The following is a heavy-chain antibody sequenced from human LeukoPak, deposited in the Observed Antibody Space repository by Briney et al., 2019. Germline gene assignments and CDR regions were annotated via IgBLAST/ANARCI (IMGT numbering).Heavy chain of an antibody. CDR2: IKQDGSEK. CDR1: GFTFSSYW. Sequence: PGGSLRLSCAASGFTFSSYWMSWVRQAPGKGLEWVANIKQDGSEKYYVDSVKGRFTISRDNAKNSLYLQMNSLRAEDTAVYYCARVSAIVGATWGFDPWGQGTLVTVSS. J-gene: IGHJ5*02. CDR3: ARVSAIVGATWGFDP. D-gene: IGHD1-26*01. V-gene: IGHV3-7*01.